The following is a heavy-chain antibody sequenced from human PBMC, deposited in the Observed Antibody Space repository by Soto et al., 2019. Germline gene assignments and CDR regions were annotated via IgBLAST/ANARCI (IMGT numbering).Heavy chain of an antibody. CDR2: IRPYNGDT. CDR3: ARRAEDHYFYHVGV. Sequence: QAQLVQSGSEVKRPGASVKVSCKASGYSFSSYGIVWVRQAPGQGLEWMGWIRPYNGDTNSAQKFQVRVTLTTDTSTSTAYMELRSLRYDETAVYYCARRAEDHYFYHVGVWGKGTTVTVSS. J-gene: IGHJ6*04. V-gene: IGHV1-18*01. D-gene: IGHD3-10*01. CDR1: GYSFSSYG.